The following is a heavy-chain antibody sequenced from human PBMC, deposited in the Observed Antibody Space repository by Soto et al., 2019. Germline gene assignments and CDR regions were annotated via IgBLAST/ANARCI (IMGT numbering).Heavy chain of an antibody. J-gene: IGHJ3*02. CDR2: MNPNSGNT. Sequence: QVQLVQSGAEVKKPGASVKVSCKASGYTFTSYDINWVRQATGQGLEWMGWMNPNSGNTGYAQKSQGRVTMTRNTSISTAYMELSILSSEDTAVYYCAIISSGRQDDSFDIWGQGTMVTVSS. D-gene: IGHD6-19*01. V-gene: IGHV1-8*01. CDR1: GYTFTSYD. CDR3: AIISSGRQDDSFDI.